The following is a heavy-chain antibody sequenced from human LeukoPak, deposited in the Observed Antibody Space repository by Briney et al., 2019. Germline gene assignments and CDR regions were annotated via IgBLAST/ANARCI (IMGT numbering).Heavy chain of an antibody. J-gene: IGHJ5*02. CDR1: GFTFSSYW. D-gene: IGHD5-18*01. Sequence: PGGSLRLSCAASGFTFSSYWMSWVRQVPGKGLEWVANIKTNGSEKYYLDSVKGRFTISRDNAKNSLYLQMNSLRAEDTAVYYCVSPPAALVPWGQGTLVTVSS. CDR3: VSPPAALVP. V-gene: IGHV3-7*01. CDR2: IKTNGSEK.